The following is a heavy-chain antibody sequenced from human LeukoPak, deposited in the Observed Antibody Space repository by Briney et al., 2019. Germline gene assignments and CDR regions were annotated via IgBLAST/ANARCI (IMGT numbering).Heavy chain of an antibody. D-gene: IGHD2-15*01. CDR3: ARERSRIVVVGAANWFDP. CDR1: GYTFTGYY. J-gene: IGHJ5*02. CDR2: INPNSGGT. V-gene: IGHV1-2*06. Sequence: ASVKVSCKASGYTFTGYYMHWVRQAPGQGLEWMGRINPNSGGTNYAQKFQGRVTMTRDTSISTAYMELSRLRSDDTAVYYCARERSRIVVVGAANWFDPRGQGTLVTVSS.